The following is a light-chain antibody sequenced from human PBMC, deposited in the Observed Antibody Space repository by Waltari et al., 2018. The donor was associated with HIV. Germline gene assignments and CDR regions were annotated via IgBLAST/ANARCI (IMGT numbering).Light chain of an antibody. Sequence: LLTQSPSSSPSLRASLQHTCTTTTGLRPYATASTPLQLGKGHSFLLQPGKGPRYLMKLNSDGSHTKGYGIPDRFSGSSSGAERYLTISSLQCEDEADYFCQTWGTGIRVFGGGTKLTVL. V-gene: IGLV4-69*01. CDR2: LNSDGSH. CDR1: TGLRPYA. CDR3: QTWGTGIRV. J-gene: IGLJ3*02.